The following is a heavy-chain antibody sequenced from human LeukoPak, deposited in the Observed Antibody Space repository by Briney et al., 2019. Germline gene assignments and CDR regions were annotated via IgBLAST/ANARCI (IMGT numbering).Heavy chain of an antibody. CDR3: STVGSGTAYLNYTY. CDR2: INPNSSDT. Sequence: GASVKVSCKPSGYTFTAYYMHWVRQAPGQGPEWVGWINPNSSDTNYAQKFQGRVTLTRDTSISTAYMELSRLRSDDTAVYYCSTVGSGTAYLNYTYWGQGTLVTVSS. V-gene: IGHV1-2*02. D-gene: IGHD3-10*01. J-gene: IGHJ4*02. CDR1: GYTFTAYY.